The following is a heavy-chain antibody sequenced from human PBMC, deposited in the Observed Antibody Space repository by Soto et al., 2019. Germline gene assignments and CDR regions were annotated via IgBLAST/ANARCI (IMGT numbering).Heavy chain of an antibody. CDR3: ASRYYDSSGYYYNY. D-gene: IGHD3-22*01. CDR2: IYYSGST. J-gene: IGHJ4*02. V-gene: IGHV4-59*08. Sequence: SETLSLTCTVSGGSISSYYWSWIRQPPGKGLEWIGSIYYSGSTNYNPSLKSRVTISVDTSKNQFSLKLSSVTAADTAVYYCASRYYDSSGYYYNYWGQGTLVTVSS. CDR1: GGSISSYY.